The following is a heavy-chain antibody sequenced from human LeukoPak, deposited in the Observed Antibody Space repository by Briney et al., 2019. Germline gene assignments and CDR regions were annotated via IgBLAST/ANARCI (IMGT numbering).Heavy chain of an antibody. J-gene: IGHJ4*02. CDR3: AKGYCSSTSCYFDY. CDR2: ISWNSGSI. D-gene: IGHD2-2*01. CDR1: GFTFDDYA. Sequence: PGRSLRLSCAASGFTFDDYAMHWVRQAPGKGLEWVSGISWNSGSIGYADSVKGRFTISRDNAKNSLYLQMNSLRAEGMALYYCAKGYCSSTSCYFDYWGQGTLVTVSS. V-gene: IGHV3-9*03.